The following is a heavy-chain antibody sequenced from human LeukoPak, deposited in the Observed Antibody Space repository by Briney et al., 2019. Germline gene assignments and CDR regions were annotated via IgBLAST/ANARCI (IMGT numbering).Heavy chain of an antibody. CDR2: ISYDGSDK. J-gene: IGHJ3*02. Sequence: GGSLRLSCAASGFTFSNYAMHWVRQAPGKGLEWVAFISYDGSDKYYADSVKGRFTISRDNSKNTLYVQVNSLRVDDTAVYYCAREANAFDIWGQGTMVTVSS. V-gene: IGHV3-30*04. CDR1: GFTFSNYA. CDR3: AREANAFDI.